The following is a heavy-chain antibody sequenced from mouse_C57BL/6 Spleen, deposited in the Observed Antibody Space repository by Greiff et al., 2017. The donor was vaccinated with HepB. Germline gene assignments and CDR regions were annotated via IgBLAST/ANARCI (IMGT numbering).Heavy chain of an antibody. Sequence: EVKLVESGPGLVKPSQSLSLTCSVPGYSITSGYYWNWIRQFPGNKLEWMGYISYDGSNNYNPSLKNRISITRDTSKNQFFLKLNSVTTEDTATYYCAKYRDYHLASFAHWGQVTLVSVSA. V-gene: IGHV3-6*01. D-gene: IGHD2-4*01. CDR1: GYSITSGYY. CDR3: AKYRDYHLASFAH. CDR2: ISYDGSN. J-gene: IGHJ3*01.